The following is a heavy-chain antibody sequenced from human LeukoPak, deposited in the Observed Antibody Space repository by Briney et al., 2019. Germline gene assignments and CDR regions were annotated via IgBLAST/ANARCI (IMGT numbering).Heavy chain of an antibody. CDR3: ARVRYYDSSGADY. D-gene: IGHD3-22*01. J-gene: IGHJ4*02. CDR2: IYYSGST. CDR1: GGSISSSSYY. V-gene: IGHV4-39*07. Sequence: SETLSLTCTVSGGSISSSSYYWGWIRQPPGKGLEWIGSIYYSGSTYYNPSLKSRVTISVDTSKNQFSLKLSSVTAADTAVYYCARVRYYDSSGADYWGQGTLVTVSS.